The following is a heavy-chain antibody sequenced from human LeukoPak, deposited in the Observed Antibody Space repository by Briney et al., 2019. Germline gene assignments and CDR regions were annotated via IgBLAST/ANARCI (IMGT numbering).Heavy chain of an antibody. CDR1: GFAFTSAW. J-gene: IGHJ4*02. CDR3: CPPSGATALSPSFGL. CDR2: IKSEADGGAS. D-gene: IGHD3-16*01. V-gene: IGHV3-15*01. Sequence: GGSLRLSCAASGFAFTSAWMTWVRQAPGKGLEWVGRIKSEADGGASDYATAVKGRFIISRNDSDNTLYLQMNSLKIEDTAMYYCCPPSGATALSPSFGLWGQGTLVTVSS.